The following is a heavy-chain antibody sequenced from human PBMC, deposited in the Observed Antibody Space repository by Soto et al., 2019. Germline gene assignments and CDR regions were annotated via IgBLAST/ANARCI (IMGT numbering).Heavy chain of an antibody. CDR3: ATCLEATGTFK. CDR2: IHQNGGT. V-gene: IGHV4-4*02. Sequence: QMQLQESGPGLVKPSGTMSLTCAVSGGSISSSDWWTWVSQPPGKVLEGIGDIHQNGGTNYNTSLKCRSTSAIDKTNNQFSPTLSSVTAADTAVYYCATCLEATGTFKWGHGLLVTGSS. J-gene: IGHJ4*01. CDR1: GGSISSSDW.